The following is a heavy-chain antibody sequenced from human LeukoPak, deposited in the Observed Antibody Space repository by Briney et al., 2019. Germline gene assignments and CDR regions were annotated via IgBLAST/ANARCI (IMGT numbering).Heavy chain of an antibody. CDR3: ARAASYYYYMDV. Sequence: PGGSLGLSCAASGFTFSDYYMSWIRQAPGKGLGWVSYISSSGSTIYYADSVKGRFTISRDNAKNSLYLQMNSLRAEDTAVYYCARAASYYYYMDVWGKGTTVTVSS. CDR1: GFTFSDYY. V-gene: IGHV3-11*04. CDR2: ISSSGSTI. J-gene: IGHJ6*03.